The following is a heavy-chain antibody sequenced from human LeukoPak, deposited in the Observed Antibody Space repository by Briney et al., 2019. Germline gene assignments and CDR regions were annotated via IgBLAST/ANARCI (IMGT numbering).Heavy chain of an antibody. J-gene: IGHJ4*02. D-gene: IGHD1-26*01. CDR3: ARARPGGGLDY. CDR2: ISSGSTYT. V-gene: IGHV3-11*05. Sequence: PGGSLRLSCEVSGFTFSNHYMSWIRQAPGKRLEWVSYISSGSTYTNYADSVEGRFTISRNNAKNSLYLRMNSLRAEDTAVYYCARARPGGGLDYWGQGTLVTVSS. CDR1: GFTFSNHY.